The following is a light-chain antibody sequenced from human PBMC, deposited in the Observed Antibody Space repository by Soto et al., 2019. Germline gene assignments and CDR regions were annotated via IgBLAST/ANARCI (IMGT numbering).Light chain of an antibody. V-gene: IGLV2-8*01. CDR2: EVS. CDR1: SSDVGGYNY. Sequence: QSVLTQPPSASGSPGQSVTISCTGTSSDVGGYNYVSWYQQHPGKVPKLMIYEVSKRPSGVPDRFSGSKSDNTASLTVSGLQAEDEADYYCSSYAGSNTDYVFGTGTKVTVL. J-gene: IGLJ1*01. CDR3: SSYAGSNTDYV.